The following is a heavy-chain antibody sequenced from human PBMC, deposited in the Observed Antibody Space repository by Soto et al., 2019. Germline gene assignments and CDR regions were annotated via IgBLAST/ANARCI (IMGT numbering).Heavy chain of an antibody. D-gene: IGHD3-22*01. Sequence: SETLSLTCAVYGGSFSGYYWSWIRQPPGKGLEWIGEINHSGSTNYNPSLKSRVTISVDTSKNQFSLKLSSVTAADTAVYYCARDHPYYYDSSGYYVPLRAFDIWGQGTMVTVS. J-gene: IGHJ3*02. V-gene: IGHV4-34*01. CDR3: ARDHPYYYDSSGYYVPLRAFDI. CDR1: GGSFSGYY. CDR2: INHSGST.